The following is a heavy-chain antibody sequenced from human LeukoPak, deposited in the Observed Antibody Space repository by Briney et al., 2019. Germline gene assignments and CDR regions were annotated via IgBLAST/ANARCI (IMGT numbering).Heavy chain of an antibody. J-gene: IGHJ3*02. CDR1: GGSFSGYY. CDR3: ARGSELLPNI. CDR2: INHSGST. Sequence: SETLSLTRAVYGGSFSGYYWSWIRQPPGKGLEWIGEINHSGSTNYNPSLKSRVTISVDTSKNQFSLKLSSVTAADTAVYYCARGSELLPNIWGQGTMVTVSS. V-gene: IGHV4-34*01. D-gene: IGHD1-26*01.